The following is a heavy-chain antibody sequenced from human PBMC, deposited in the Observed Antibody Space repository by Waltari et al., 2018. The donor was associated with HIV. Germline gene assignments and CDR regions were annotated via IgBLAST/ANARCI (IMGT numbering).Heavy chain of an antibody. CDR3: ARGAGSV. CDR1: GFSFGSFW. Sequence: LEESGGGAVQPGESLRLSCEASGFSFGSFWMSWVRQVSGKGLEWVAGIKEDGGERNVVDSVKGRFTVSRDNAKNLLILKMDNLKMEDSGIYYCARGAGSVWGQGTLVTVSS. CDR2: IKEDGGER. V-gene: IGHV3-7*01. J-gene: IGHJ4*02.